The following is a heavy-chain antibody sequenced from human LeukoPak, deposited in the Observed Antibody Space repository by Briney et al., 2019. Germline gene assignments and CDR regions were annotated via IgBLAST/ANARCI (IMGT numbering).Heavy chain of an antibody. CDR3: AKNNWFDP. CDR2: INDSGST. CDR1: GGSFSGHD. V-gene: IGHV4-34*01. J-gene: IGHJ5*02. Sequence: SETLSLTCAASGGSFSGHDWSWIRQPPGEGLEWIGEINDSGSTKYNPSLKSRVTISADTSKNQLSLKLSSVTAADTAVYYCAKNNWFDPWGQGTLVTVSS.